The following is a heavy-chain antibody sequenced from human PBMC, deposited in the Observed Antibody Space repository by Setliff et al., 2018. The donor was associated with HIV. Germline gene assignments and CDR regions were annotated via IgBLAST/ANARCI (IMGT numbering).Heavy chain of an antibody. CDR1: GGSISSYY. J-gene: IGHJ4*02. D-gene: IGHD5-18*01. Sequence: SETLSLTCTASGGSISSYYWSWIRQPPGKGLEWIGFVFYSGSTNYNPSLESRVTISVDTSKDQFSLKLSSVTAADTAMYYCARHWGYSYGIDYWGQGIPVTVSS. V-gene: IGHV4-59*08. CDR3: ARHWGYSYGIDY. CDR2: VFYSGST.